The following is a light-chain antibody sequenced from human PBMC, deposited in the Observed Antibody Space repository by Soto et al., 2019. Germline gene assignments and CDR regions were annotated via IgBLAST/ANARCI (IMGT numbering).Light chain of an antibody. CDR3: QQRSIWPPT. Sequence: EVVMTQSPATLSLSPGDRATLSCRASQSDRNDLLWYHQKPGQAPRLLIYSASNRASGIPARFSGSGSGTDFTLTISSLEPEDFAVYYCQQRSIWPPTFGGGTKVEMK. J-gene: IGKJ4*01. CDR1: QSDRND. CDR2: SAS. V-gene: IGKV3-11*01.